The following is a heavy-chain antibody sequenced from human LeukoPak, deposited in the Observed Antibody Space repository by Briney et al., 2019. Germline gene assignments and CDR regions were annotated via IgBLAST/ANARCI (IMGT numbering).Heavy chain of an antibody. D-gene: IGHD6-6*01. CDR2: INHSGST. Sequence: NPSETLSLTCAVYGGSFSGYYWSWIRQPPGKGLEWIGEINHSGSTNYNPSLKSRVTISVDTSKNQFSLKLSSVTAADTAVYYCARSQHSYYFDYWGQGALVTVSS. CDR3: ARSQHSYYFDY. V-gene: IGHV4-34*01. CDR1: GGSFSGYY. J-gene: IGHJ4*02.